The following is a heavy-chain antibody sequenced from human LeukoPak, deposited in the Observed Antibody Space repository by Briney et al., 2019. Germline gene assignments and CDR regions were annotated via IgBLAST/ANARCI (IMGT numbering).Heavy chain of an antibody. Sequence: GGSLRLSCAASGFTFSSYGMHWVRQAPGKGLEWVAVIWYDGSNKYYADSVKGRFTISRDNSKNTLYLQMNSLRAEDTAVYYCARDIPPSYYDFWSGYWPHYYYYGMDVWGQGTTVTVSS. V-gene: IGHV3-33*01. J-gene: IGHJ6*02. CDR2: IWYDGSNK. CDR3: ARDIPPSYYDFWSGYWPHYYYYGMDV. D-gene: IGHD3-3*01. CDR1: GFTFSSYG.